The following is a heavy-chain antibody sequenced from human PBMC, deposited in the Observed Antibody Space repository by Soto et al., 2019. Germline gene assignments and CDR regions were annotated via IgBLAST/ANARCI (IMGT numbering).Heavy chain of an antibody. CDR1: GYTLPKLS. J-gene: IGHJ6*02. Sequence: SVKVSCKVSGYTLPKLSMHWVRQAPGQGLEWMGGIIPMFGTADYAQKFQGRVTITADESTSTAYMELSSLGSEDTAVYYCAGPPELTRIYYYYGMDVWGQGTTVTVSS. V-gene: IGHV1-69*13. CDR3: AGPPELTRIYYYYGMDV. CDR2: IIPMFGTA. D-gene: IGHD1-7*01.